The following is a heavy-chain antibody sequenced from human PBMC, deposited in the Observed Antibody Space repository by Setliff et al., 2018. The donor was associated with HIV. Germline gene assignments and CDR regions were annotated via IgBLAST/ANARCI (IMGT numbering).Heavy chain of an antibody. CDR3: ARNVGGLRSAVNWFDP. CDR1: GVSISNYY. D-gene: IGHD4-17*01. V-gene: IGHV4-59*08. CDR2: IYSSGST. Sequence: SETLSLTCSVSGVSISNYYWSWIRQPPGKGLEWIGFIYSSGSTNYNPSLKSRVTISVDTSKNQFSLKLNSVTAADTAVHYCARNVGGLRSAVNWFDPWGQGTLVTVSS. J-gene: IGHJ5*02.